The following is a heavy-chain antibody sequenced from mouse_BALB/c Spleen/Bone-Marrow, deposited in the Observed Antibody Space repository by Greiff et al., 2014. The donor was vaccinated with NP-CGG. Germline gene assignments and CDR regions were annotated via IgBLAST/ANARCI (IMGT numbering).Heavy chain of an antibody. CDR1: GFTFSSYG. Sequence: EVKLMESGGGLVQPGGSLKLSCAASGFTFSSYGMSWVRQTPDKRLELVATINSNGGGTYYPDSVKGRFTISRDNAKNTLYLQMSSLKSEDTAMYYCARDSNDYWGQGTTLTVSS. V-gene: IGHV5-6-3*01. CDR3: ARDSNDY. CDR2: INSNGGGT. J-gene: IGHJ2*01.